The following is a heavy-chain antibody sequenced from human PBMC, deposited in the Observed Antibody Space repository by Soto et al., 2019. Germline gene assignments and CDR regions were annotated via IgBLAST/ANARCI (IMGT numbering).Heavy chain of an antibody. CDR3: ARTWNTSAFDI. Sequence: EVQLVESGGGLVQPGGSLRLSCAASGFTVSSNYMSWVRQAPGKGLEWVSVIYSGGRTYYADSVKGRFTISGHNSKDTLYLHMNSLRAEDEPVYYGARTWNTSAFDIWGQGTMVTVSS. CDR2: IYSGGRT. D-gene: IGHD1-1*01. CDR1: GFTVSSNY. J-gene: IGHJ3*02. V-gene: IGHV3-53*04.